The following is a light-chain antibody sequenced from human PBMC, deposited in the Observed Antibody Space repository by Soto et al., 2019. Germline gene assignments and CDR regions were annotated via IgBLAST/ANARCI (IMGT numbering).Light chain of an antibody. Sequence: QSALTQPASVSWSPGQSITISCTGTSSDIGRYNYVSWYQHSPGKAPKLIIYDVSDRPSGVSNRFSGSKSGTTASLTISGLQAEDEADYYCGSYTSSDTMIFGGGTKLTV. V-gene: IGLV2-14*03. J-gene: IGLJ2*01. CDR3: GSYTSSDTMI. CDR2: DVS. CDR1: SSDIGRYNY.